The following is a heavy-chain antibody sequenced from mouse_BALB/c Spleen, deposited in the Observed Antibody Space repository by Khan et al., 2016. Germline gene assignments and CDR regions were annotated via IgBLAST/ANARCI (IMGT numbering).Heavy chain of an antibody. J-gene: IGHJ1*01. V-gene: IGHV14-3*02. D-gene: IGHD1-1*01. CDR1: GFNIKDTY. CDR3: ARYYGGYFDV. Sequence: VQLQQSGAELVKPGASVKLSCTASGFNIKDTYMHWVKQRPEQGLEWIGRIDPANGNTKYDPKFQGKATITADKSSNTAYLQLSSLTSEDTAVYYCARYYGGYFDVWGAGTTVTVSS. CDR2: IDPANGNT.